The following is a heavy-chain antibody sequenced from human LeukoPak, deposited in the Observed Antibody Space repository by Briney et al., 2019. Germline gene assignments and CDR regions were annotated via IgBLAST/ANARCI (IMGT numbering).Heavy chain of an antibody. J-gene: IGHJ4*02. V-gene: IGHV3-15*01. D-gene: IGHD3-10*01. CDR1: GFTFSNVW. Sequence: GGSLRLSCAASGFTFSNVWMSWVRQAPGKGLEWVSRIKTIPEGGTTDYAAPVKGRFTISRDDSKNTLYLQMNSLKTEDTAVYYCTTDRVIRGVGFDYWGQGTLVTVSS. CDR2: IKTIPEGGTT. CDR3: TTDRVIRGVGFDY.